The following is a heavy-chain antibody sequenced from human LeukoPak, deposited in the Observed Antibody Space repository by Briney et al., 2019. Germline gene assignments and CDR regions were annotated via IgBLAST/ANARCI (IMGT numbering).Heavy chain of an antibody. J-gene: IGHJ4*02. CDR1: GDSIGSSSHY. CDR2: IYYSGTT. V-gene: IGHV4-39*01. D-gene: IGHD6-13*01. CDR3: ARHGGNWYDFDY. Sequence: PSETLSLTCTVSGDSIGSSSHYWGWIRQPPGKGLEWIGSIYYSGTTYYNPSLKSRVTISVDTSKNQFSLKLRSVTAADTAVYYCARHGGNWYDFDYWGQGTLVTVSS.